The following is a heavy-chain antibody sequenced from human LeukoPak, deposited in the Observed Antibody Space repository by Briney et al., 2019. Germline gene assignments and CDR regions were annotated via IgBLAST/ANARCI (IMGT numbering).Heavy chain of an antibody. CDR1: GGSISSSSYY. V-gene: IGHV4-39*01. CDR3: ARGPKYYFDY. CDR2: IYYSGST. Sequence: SETLSLTCTVSGGSISSSSYYWGWIRQPPGKGLEWIGSIYYSGSTYYNPSLKSRVTISVDTSKNQFSLKLSSVTAADTAVYYCARGPKYYFDYWGQGTLVTVSS. J-gene: IGHJ4*02.